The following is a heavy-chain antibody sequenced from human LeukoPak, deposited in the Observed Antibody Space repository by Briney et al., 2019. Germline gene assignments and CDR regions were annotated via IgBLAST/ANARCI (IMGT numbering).Heavy chain of an antibody. CDR1: GGSISSYY. D-gene: IGHD5-18*01. Sequence: SETLSLTCTVSGGSISSYYWSWIRQPAGKGLEWIGRIYTSGSTNYNPSLKSRVTMSVDTSKNQFSLKLSPVTAADTAVYYCARDRYSYGAYYFDYWGQGTLVTVSS. V-gene: IGHV4-4*07. CDR2: IYTSGST. J-gene: IGHJ4*02. CDR3: ARDRYSYGAYYFDY.